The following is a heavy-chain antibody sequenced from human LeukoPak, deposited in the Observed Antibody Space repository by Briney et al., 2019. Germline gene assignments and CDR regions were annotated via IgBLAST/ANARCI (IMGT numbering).Heavy chain of an antibody. V-gene: IGHV5-51*01. CDR3: AGQVVGASEGGGEPFDS. Sequence: GQSLKISCKGSGYSLISHWIGCVRQMPGKGLEWMGIIFSGDSDTRYTPSFQGQVTISADKSISSAYLQWSSLQASDTAMYYGAGQVVGASEGGGEPFDSWGQGTLVIVSS. D-gene: IGHD1-26*01. CDR1: GYSLISHW. CDR2: IFSGDSDT. J-gene: IGHJ4*02.